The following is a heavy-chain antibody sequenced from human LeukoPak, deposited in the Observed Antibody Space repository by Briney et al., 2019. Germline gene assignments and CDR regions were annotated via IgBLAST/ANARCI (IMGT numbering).Heavy chain of an antibody. CDR1: GFTFSSYG. J-gene: IGHJ4*02. D-gene: IGHD2-2*01. Sequence: PGGSLRLSCAASGFTFSSYGMHWVRQAPGKGLEWVAVISYDGSNKYYADSVKGRFTISRDNSKNTLYLQMNSLRAEDTAVYYCARDKGTRSYYFDYWGQGTLVTVSS. V-gene: IGHV3-30*19. CDR2: ISYDGSNK. CDR3: ARDKGTRSYYFDY.